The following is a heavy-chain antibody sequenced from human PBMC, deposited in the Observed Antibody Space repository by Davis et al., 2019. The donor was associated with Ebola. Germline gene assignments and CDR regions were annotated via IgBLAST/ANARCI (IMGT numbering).Heavy chain of an antibody. CDR1: GYISTSYW. CDR2: IDPTDSYT. D-gene: IGHD3-3*02. V-gene: IGHV5-10-1*01. Sequence: GEAPITSCTSSGYISTSYWLSRLRHPPGKGLEWMGSIDPTDSYTNSRPSFQGHLTISADKSISTAYLQWSSLKDSDTAMYYCARTHFWSGHNNYYYYGMDVWGQGTTVTVSS. CDR3: ARTHFWSGHNNYYYYGMDV. J-gene: IGHJ6*02.